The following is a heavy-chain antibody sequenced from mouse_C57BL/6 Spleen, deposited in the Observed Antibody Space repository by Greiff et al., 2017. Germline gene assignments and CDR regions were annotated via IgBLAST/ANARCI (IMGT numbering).Heavy chain of an antibody. Sequence: EVKLVESEGGLVQPGSSMKLSCTASGFTFSDYYMAWVRQVPEKGLEWVANINYDGSSTYYLDSLKSRFIISRDNAKNILYLQMSSLKSEDTATYYCARDTGRDFDVWGTGTTVTVSS. J-gene: IGHJ1*03. V-gene: IGHV5-16*01. CDR3: ARDTGRDFDV. CDR1: GFTFSDYY. D-gene: IGHD1-1*01. CDR2: INYDGSST.